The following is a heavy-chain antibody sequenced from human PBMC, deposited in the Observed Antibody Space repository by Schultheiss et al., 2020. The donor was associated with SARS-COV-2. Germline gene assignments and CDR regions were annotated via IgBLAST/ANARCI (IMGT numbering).Heavy chain of an antibody. V-gene: IGHV4-34*01. D-gene: IGHD3-3*01. Sequence: SETLSLTCTVSGGSISSYYWSWIRQPPGKGLAWIGEINHSGSTNYNPSLKSRVTMSVDTFKNQFSLKLSSVTAADTALYYCAKDDADDFWSGYSRFGYWGQWTLVTVSS. CDR1: GGSISSYY. CDR3: AKDDADDFWSGYSRFGY. J-gene: IGHJ4*02. CDR2: INHSGST.